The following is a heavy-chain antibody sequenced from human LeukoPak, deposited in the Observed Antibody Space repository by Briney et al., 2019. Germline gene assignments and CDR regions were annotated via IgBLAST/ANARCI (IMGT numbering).Heavy chain of an antibody. J-gene: IGHJ4*02. V-gene: IGHV4-30-4*01. D-gene: IGHD3-22*01. CDR2: IYYSGST. CDR3: ARGRTTYYYDSSGYYFDY. CDR1: GGSISSSSYY. Sequence: SETLSLTCTVSGGSISSSSYYWSWIRQPPGKGLEWIGYIYYSGSTYYNPSLKSRVTISVDTSKNQFSLKLSSVTAADTAVYYCARGRTTYYYDSSGYYFDYWGQGTLVTVSS.